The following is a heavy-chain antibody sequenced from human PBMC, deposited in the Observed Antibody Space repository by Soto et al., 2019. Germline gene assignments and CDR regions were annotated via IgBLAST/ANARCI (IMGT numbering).Heavy chain of an antibody. CDR3: ASQEMATKNVDAFDI. D-gene: IGHD5-12*01. Sequence: GASQKISCKGCGYSFTSYWIGWVRQKPGKGLEWMGIIYPGDSDTRYSPSFQGQVTISADKSISTAYLQWSSLKASDTAMYYCASQEMATKNVDAFDIWGQGTMVTVPS. J-gene: IGHJ3*02. CDR2: IYPGDSDT. CDR1: GYSFTSYW. V-gene: IGHV5-51*01.